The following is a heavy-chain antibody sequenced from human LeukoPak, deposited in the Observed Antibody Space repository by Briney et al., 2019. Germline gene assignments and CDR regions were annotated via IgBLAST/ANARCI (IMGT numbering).Heavy chain of an antibody. CDR3: ARGGGYDRDWFDP. V-gene: IGHV3-53*01. CDR2: IYSGGST. D-gene: IGHD5-12*01. Sequence: GGSLRLSCAASGFTVSSNYMSWVRQAPGKGLEWVSDIYSGGSTHYADSVKGRFTISRDNSKNTLYLQMNSLRAEDTAVYYCARGGGYDRDWFDPWGQGTLVTVSS. CDR1: GFTVSSNY. J-gene: IGHJ5*02.